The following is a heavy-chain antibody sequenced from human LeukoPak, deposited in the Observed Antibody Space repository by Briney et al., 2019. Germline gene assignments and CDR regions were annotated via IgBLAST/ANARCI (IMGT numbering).Heavy chain of an antibody. J-gene: IGHJ3*02. CDR1: GASISSGGFY. Sequence: SETLSLTCTVSGASISSGGFYWNWIRQHPGKGPEWIGYIYYSGSTYYNPSLKTRVTISVDTPKNQFSLKLSSVTAADTAVYYCAGRLWRRDGYNLSAFDIWGQGTMVTVSS. D-gene: IGHD5-24*01. V-gene: IGHV4-31*03. CDR3: AGRLWRRDGYNLSAFDI. CDR2: IYYSGST.